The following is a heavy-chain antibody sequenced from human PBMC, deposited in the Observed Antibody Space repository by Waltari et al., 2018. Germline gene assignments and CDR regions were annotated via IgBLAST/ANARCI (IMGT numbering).Heavy chain of an antibody. J-gene: IGHJ4*02. Sequence: QVQLQESGPGLVKPSETLSLTCTVSGGSISSYYWSWIRQPPGKGLEWIGYIYTSGSTNYNPSLKSRVTISVDTSKNQFSLKLSSVTAADTAVYYCARTKMEDFWSGYYLFDYWGQGTLVTVSS. CDR1: GGSISSYY. D-gene: IGHD3-3*01. CDR3: ARTKMEDFWSGYYLFDY. V-gene: IGHV4-4*09. CDR2: IYTSGST.